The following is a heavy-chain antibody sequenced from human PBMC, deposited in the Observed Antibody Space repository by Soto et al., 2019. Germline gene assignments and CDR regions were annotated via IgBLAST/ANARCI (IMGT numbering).Heavy chain of an antibody. CDR3: ARRYDFWSGYYNGMDV. J-gene: IGHJ6*02. CDR1: GFTFSSYG. CDR2: IWYDGSNK. V-gene: IGHV3-33*01. Sequence: GRSLRLCCSASGFTFSSYGMHWVRQAPGKGLEWVAVIWYDGSNKYYADSVKGRFTISRDNSKNTLYLQMNSLRAEDTAVYYCARRYDFWSGYYNGMDVWGQGTTVTVSS. D-gene: IGHD3-3*01.